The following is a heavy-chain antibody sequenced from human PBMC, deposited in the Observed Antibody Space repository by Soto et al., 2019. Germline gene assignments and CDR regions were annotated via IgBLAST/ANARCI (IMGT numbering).Heavy chain of an antibody. CDR2: IYYSGST. CDR1: GGSVSSGIYY. J-gene: IGHJ6*02. CDR3: ARDRSSSSPSYYYYGMDV. D-gene: IGHD6-6*01. Sequence: PSETLSLTCTVSGGSVSSGIYYWSWIRHPPGKGLEWIGYIYYSGSTNYNPSLKSRVTISVDTSKNQFSLKLSSVTAADTAVYYCARDRSSSSPSYYYYGMDVWGQGSTVTVSS. V-gene: IGHV4-61*01.